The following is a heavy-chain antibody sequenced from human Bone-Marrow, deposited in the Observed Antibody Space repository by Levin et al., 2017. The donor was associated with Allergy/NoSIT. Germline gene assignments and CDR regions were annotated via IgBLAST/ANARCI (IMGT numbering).Heavy chain of an antibody. J-gene: IGHJ4*02. CDR2: TYHTGGT. V-gene: IGHV4-28*01. Sequence: SETLSLTCAVSGVSINSDYWWGWIRQAPGKGLEWLGYTYHTGGTYYNPSLKTRVTMSVDTSKNHVSLRVTSVTAVDTAVYYCVRSESGYFDYWGQGILVTVSS. CDR1: GVSINSDYW. D-gene: IGHD1-26*01. CDR3: VRSESGYFDY.